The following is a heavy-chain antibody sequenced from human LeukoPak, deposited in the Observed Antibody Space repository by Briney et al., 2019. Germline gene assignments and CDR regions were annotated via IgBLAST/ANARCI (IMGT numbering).Heavy chain of an antibody. V-gene: IGHV1-18*01. D-gene: IGHD3-22*01. CDR1: GYTFTTSG. J-gene: IGHJ4*02. CDR3: ARQVDSSMALPDH. Sequence: GASVKVSCRASGYTFTTSGLTWVRQAPGQGLEWMGWISAYNGITNYAQKFQGRVTMTTDTSTSTGYMELRSLRSDDTAVYYCARQVDSSMALPDHWGQGTLVTVSS. CDR2: ISAYNGIT.